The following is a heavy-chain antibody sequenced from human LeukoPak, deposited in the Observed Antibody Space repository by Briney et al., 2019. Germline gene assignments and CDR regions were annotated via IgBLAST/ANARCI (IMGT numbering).Heavy chain of an antibody. CDR2: INWNGGST. Sequence: GGSLRPSCAASGFSVSSNYMSWVRQAPGKGLEWVSGINWNGGSTDYADSVKGRFTISRDNAKNSLYLQMNSLRAEDTAVYYCAELGITMIGGVWGKGTTVTISS. CDR1: GFSVSSNY. CDR3: AELGITMIGGV. D-gene: IGHD3-10*02. J-gene: IGHJ6*04. V-gene: IGHV3-20*04.